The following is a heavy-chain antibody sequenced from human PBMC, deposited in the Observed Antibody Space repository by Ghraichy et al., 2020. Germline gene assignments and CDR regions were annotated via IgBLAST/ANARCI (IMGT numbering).Heavy chain of an antibody. J-gene: IGHJ5*02. V-gene: IGHV4-30-4*01. CDR1: GGSISSGDYY. CDR2: IYYSGST. D-gene: IGHD6-13*01. CDR3: AREHSSTPDNWFDP. Sequence: SETLSLTCTVSGGSISSGDYYWSWIRQPPGKGLEWIGYIYYSGSTYYNPSLKSRVTISVDTSKNQFSLKLSSVTAADTAVYYWAREHSSTPDNWFDPWGQGTLVTVSS.